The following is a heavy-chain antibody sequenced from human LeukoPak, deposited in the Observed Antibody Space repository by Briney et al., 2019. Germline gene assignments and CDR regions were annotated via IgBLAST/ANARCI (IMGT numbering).Heavy chain of an antibody. CDR1: GGSISSYY. CDR2: IYYSGNT. D-gene: IGHD2-15*01. J-gene: IGHJ2*01. V-gene: IGHV4-39*07. CDR3: ASNQWSNWYFDL. Sequence: SETLSLSCTVSGGSISSYYWSWIRQPPGKGLEWIGSIYYSGNTFYNPSLKSRVTISVDKSRNQFSLKLSSVTAADTAVYYCASNQWSNWYFDLWGRGTLVTVSS.